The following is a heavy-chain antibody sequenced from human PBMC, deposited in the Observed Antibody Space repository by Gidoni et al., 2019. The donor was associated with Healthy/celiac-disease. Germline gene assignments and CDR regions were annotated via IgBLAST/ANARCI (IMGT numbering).Heavy chain of an antibody. V-gene: IGHV5-10-1*03. J-gene: IGHJ6*03. CDR3: ARRAYSSSWDYYYYMDV. Sequence: EVQLVQSGAEVKKPGESLRISCKGSGYSFTSYWISWVRQMPGKGLEWMGRIDPSDAYTNYSPSFQGHVTISADKSISTAYLQWSSLKASDTAMYYCARRAYSSSWDYYYYMDVWGKGTTVTVSS. CDR2: IDPSDAYT. D-gene: IGHD6-13*01. CDR1: GYSFTSYW.